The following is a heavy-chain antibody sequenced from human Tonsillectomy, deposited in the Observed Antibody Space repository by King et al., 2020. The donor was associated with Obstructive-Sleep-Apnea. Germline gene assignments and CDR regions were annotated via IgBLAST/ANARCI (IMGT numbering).Heavy chain of an antibody. V-gene: IGHV3-30-3*01. CDR2: ISYDGIDK. J-gene: IGHJ4*02. CDR1: GFTFSIYV. CDR3: VRDLSGGGSDH. D-gene: IGHD3-16*02. Sequence: VQLVESWGGVVQPGMSLRLSCGSSGFTFSIYVMHWVRQAPGTGLEWVAVISYDGIDKYYGDSVKGRFTISRDNSKNTLYVQMNSLRAEETAVYYCVRDLSGGGSDHWGQGTLLTVSS.